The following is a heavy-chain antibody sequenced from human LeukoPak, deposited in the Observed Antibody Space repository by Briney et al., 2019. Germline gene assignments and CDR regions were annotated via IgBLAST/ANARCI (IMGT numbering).Heavy chain of an antibody. V-gene: IGHV4-59*01. CDR2: IYYSGST. CDR3: AIHPTSMTRVTKGWFDP. D-gene: IGHD4-17*01. J-gene: IGHJ5*02. CDR1: GDSISSYY. Sequence: PSETLSLTCTVSGDSISSYYWSWIRQPPGKGLEWIGYIYYSGSTNYNPSLKSRVTISVDTSKKQFSLKLTSVTAADTAVYYCAIHPTSMTRVTKGWFDPWGQGTLVTVCS.